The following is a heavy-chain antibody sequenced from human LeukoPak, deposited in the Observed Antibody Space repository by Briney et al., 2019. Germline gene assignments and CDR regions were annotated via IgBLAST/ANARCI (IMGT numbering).Heavy chain of an antibody. D-gene: IGHD4-17*01. Sequence: MTSETLSLTCAVSGGSISSGGYSWSWIRQPPGKGLEWIGYIYHSGSTYYNPSLKSRVTISVDRSKNQFSLKLSSVTAADTAVYYCARVRYGDYDGGVDYWGQGTLVTVSS. CDR2: IYHSGST. CDR1: GGSISSGGYS. V-gene: IGHV4-30-2*01. J-gene: IGHJ4*02. CDR3: ARVRYGDYDGGVDY.